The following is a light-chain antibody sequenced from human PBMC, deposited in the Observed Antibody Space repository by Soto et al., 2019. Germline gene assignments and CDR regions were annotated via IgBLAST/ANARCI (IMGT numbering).Light chain of an antibody. CDR1: SSNIGAGYD. CDR2: GNS. Sequence: QSVLTQPPSVSGAPGQRVTISCTGCSSNIGAGYDVHWYQQLPGTAPKLLIYGNSNRPSGVPDRFSGSKSGTSASLAITGLQAEDEADYYCQSYDSGLSGPVVFGGGTKLTVL. CDR3: QSYDSGLSGPVV. V-gene: IGLV1-40*01. J-gene: IGLJ2*01.